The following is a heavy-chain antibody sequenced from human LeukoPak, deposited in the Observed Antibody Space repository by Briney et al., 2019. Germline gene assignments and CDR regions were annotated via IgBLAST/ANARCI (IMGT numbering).Heavy chain of an antibody. CDR3: ARGGGDYNPFDY. CDR2: IYTGGST. V-gene: IGHV3-53*05. Sequence: GGSLRLSCAASGFTASSNYMSWVRQAPGRGLEWVSVIYTGGSTYYADSVNGRFTISRDNSKNTLYLEINSLRPDDTAVYYCARGGGDYNPFDYWGQGTLVTVSS. CDR1: GFTASSNY. J-gene: IGHJ4*02. D-gene: IGHD4-17*01.